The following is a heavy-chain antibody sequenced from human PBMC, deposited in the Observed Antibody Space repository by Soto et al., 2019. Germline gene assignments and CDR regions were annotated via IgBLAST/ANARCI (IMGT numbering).Heavy chain of an antibody. CDR3: ARASSSTSGAIDY. CDR2: IKEDGSEK. V-gene: IGHV3-7*04. D-gene: IGHD2-2*01. J-gene: IGHJ4*02. Sequence: EVQLAESGGGLVQPGGSLSLSCEASAFPFRNYWMTWVRQAPGKGLESVAKIKEDGSEKYYVDSVKGRFTISRDNARDSVYLQMNSLTIEDTAMYYCARASSSTSGAIDYWGQGTLVTVSS. CDR1: AFPFRNYW.